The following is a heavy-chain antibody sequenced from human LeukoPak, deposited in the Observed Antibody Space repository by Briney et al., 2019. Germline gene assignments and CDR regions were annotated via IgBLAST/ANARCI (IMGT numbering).Heavy chain of an antibody. J-gene: IGHJ4*02. Sequence: SETLSLTCTVSGGSISSTSYYWAWIRQPPGKGLEWIGSIYYSGSTYYNPSLKSRVTISVDTSKNQFSLQLSSVTAADTAVYYCARKALGLSLWGQGTLVTVSS. D-gene: IGHD3-16*02. V-gene: IGHV4-39*01. CDR3: ARKALGLSL. CDR1: GGSISSTSYY. CDR2: IYYSGST.